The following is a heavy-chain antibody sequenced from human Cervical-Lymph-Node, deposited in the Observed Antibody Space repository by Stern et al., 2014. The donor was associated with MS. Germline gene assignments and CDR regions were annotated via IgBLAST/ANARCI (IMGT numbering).Heavy chain of an antibody. CDR1: GYTFINYD. CDR2: MNPNNANT. J-gene: IGHJ6*02. CDR3: VRGGFSYGYGLDA. D-gene: IGHD5-18*01. Sequence: VQLEESGSKVRKPGASVKVSCQASGYTFINYDIIWVRQATGQGLEWMGWMNPNNANTGHAQKCQGRVTMTRNTSISTAYMELSGLRSDDTAVYYCVRGGFSYGYGLDAWGQGTAVIVSS. V-gene: IGHV1-8*01.